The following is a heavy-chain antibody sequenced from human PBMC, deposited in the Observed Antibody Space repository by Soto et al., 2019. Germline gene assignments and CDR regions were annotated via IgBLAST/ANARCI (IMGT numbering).Heavy chain of an antibody. D-gene: IGHD3-10*01. CDR1: GHSVTSVSDY. CDR2: IYYSGSA. J-gene: IGHJ6*02. V-gene: IGHV4-61*01. Sequence: SETLSLTCTVSGHSVTSVSDYWSWIRQPAGKGLEWIGYIYYSGSADYNPSLGSRVTISIDTSKNQFSLKLTSVTAADTAVYYCARGVGFGYYYYHMDLWGQGTTVTVSS. CDR3: ARGVGFGYYYYHMDL.